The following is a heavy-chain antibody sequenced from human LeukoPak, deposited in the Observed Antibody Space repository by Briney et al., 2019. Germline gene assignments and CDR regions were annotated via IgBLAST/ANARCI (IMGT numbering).Heavy chain of an antibody. CDR3: AGAGGPQYYYYYYMDV. CDR1: GGSISSYY. V-gene: IGHV4-59*01. J-gene: IGHJ6*03. Sequence: LSETLSLTCTVSGGSISSYYWSWLRQPPGKGLEWIGYIYYSGSTNYNPSLKSRVTISVDTSKNQFSLKLSSVTAADTAVNYCAGAGGPQYYYYYYMDVWGKGTTVTVSS. CDR2: IYYSGST.